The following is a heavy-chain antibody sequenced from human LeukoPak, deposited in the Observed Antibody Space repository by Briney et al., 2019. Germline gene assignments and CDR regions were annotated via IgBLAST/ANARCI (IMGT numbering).Heavy chain of an antibody. CDR3: ARGGSNWFDP. V-gene: IGHV1-18*01. Sequence: ASVKVSCKASGYTFTSYGISWVRQAPGQGLEWMGWISAYNGNTNYAQKFQGRVTMTRNTSISTAYMELSSLRSEDTAVYYCARGGSNWFDPWGQGTLVTVSS. J-gene: IGHJ5*02. CDR1: GYTFTSYG. CDR2: ISAYNGNT. D-gene: IGHD2-15*01.